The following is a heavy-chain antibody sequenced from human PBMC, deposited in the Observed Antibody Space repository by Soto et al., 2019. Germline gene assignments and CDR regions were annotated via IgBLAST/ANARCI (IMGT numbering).Heavy chain of an antibody. V-gene: IGHV4-61*05. CDR2: VYHTGRT. Sequence: PSETLSLTCSVSGGSINRSPYYWDWIRQPPGKGLEWIGYVYHTGRTSYNPSLKSRVSISMDTSKNQFSLNLDSVTAADTAVYFCARDFAYFDSWGQGTLVTAPQ. D-gene: IGHD3-3*01. CDR1: GGSINRSPYY. J-gene: IGHJ4*02. CDR3: ARDFAYFDS.